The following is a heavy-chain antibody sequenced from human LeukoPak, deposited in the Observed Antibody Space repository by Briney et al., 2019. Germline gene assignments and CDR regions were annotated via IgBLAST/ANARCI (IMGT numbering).Heavy chain of an antibody. CDR2: ISSASNTI. Sequence: GGSLRLSCAASGYTFSSYSMHWVPQAPGKGLEWISYISSASNTIYYADSVKGRFTISRDNAKNSVYLQMNSLRAEDTAMYYCARDGWFGDYNWFDPWGQGTLVTVSS. D-gene: IGHD3-10*01. J-gene: IGHJ5*02. CDR3: ARDGWFGDYNWFDP. V-gene: IGHV3-48*01. CDR1: GYTFSSYS.